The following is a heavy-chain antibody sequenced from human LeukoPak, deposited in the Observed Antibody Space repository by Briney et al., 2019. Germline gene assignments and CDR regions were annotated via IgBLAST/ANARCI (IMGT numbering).Heavy chain of an antibody. V-gene: IGHV4-39*01. D-gene: IGHD3-22*01. Sequence: KPSETLSLTCTVSGGSINSGSYYWAWIRQPPGKGLEWIGSVYYSGSTYYNPSLKSRVTISVDTSKNQLSLWVSSVTAADTAVYYCARPHSSGCDYWGQGILVTVSS. CDR1: GGSINSGSYY. J-gene: IGHJ4*02. CDR3: ARPHSSGCDY. CDR2: VYYSGST.